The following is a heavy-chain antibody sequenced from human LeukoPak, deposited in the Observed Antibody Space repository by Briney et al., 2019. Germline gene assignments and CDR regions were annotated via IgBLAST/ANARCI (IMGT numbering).Heavy chain of an antibody. J-gene: IGHJ5*02. Sequence: SETLSLTCAVYGGSFSGYYWSWIRQPPGEGREWIGEINHSGSTNYNPSLKSRVTISVDTSKNQFSLKLSSVTAADTAVYYCARGGDTAAGNSNWFDPWGQGTLVTVSS. CDR2: INHSGST. CDR1: GGSFSGYY. D-gene: IGHD4-23*01. V-gene: IGHV4-34*01. CDR3: ARGGDTAAGNSNWFDP.